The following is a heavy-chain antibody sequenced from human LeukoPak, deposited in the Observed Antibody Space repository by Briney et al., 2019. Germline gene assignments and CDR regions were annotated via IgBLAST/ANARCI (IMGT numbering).Heavy chain of an antibody. V-gene: IGHV4-39*01. CDR1: GGSISSSSYY. J-gene: IGHJ5*02. Sequence: SETLSLTCTVSGGSISSSSYYWGWIRQPPGKGLEWIGSIYYSVSTNYNPSLKSRVTISVDTSKSQFSLKLSSVTAADTAVYYCARFVDKIDNWFDPWGQGTLVTVSS. CDR3: ARFVDKIDNWFDP. CDR2: IYYSVST.